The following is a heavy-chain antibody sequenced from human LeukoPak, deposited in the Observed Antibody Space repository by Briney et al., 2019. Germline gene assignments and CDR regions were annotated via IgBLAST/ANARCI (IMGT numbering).Heavy chain of an antibody. Sequence: GGSLRLSCAASGFTFRSYGMHWLRQAPGKGLEWVAFIRYDGSNKNYADSVKGRFTISRDNSRNTLYLQMNSLRAEDTAVYYCARKYYYDSSGYWVFDYWGQGTLVTVSS. V-gene: IGHV3-30*02. CDR3: ARKYYYDSSGYWVFDY. D-gene: IGHD3-22*01. CDR2: IRYDGSNK. CDR1: GFTFRSYG. J-gene: IGHJ4*02.